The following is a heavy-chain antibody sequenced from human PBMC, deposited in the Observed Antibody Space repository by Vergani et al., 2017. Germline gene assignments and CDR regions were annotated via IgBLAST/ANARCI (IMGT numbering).Heavy chain of an antibody. CDR3: ARNPLYSSSSSYFDY. Sequence: QVQLQESGPGLVKPSETLSLTCTVSGGSISSYYWSWIRQPPGKGLEWIGYIYYSGSTNYNPSLKSRVTISVDTSKTQFSLKLSSVTAADTAVYYCARNPLYSSSSSYFDYWGQGTLVTVSS. J-gene: IGHJ4*02. CDR1: GGSISSYY. V-gene: IGHV4-59*01. D-gene: IGHD6-13*01. CDR2: IYYSGST.